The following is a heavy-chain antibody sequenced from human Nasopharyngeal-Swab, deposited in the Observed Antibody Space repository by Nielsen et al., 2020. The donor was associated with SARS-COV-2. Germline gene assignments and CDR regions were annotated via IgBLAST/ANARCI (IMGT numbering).Heavy chain of an antibody. CDR2: IYYSGST. Sequence: LRLSCTVSGGSISSGGYYWSWIRQHPGKGLEWIGYIYYSGSTYYNPSLKSRVTISVDTSKNQFSLKLSSVTAADTAVYYCARAPFGDNWFDPWGQGTLVTVSS. V-gene: IGHV4-31*03. CDR1: GGSISSGGYY. D-gene: IGHD3-10*01. J-gene: IGHJ5*02. CDR3: ARAPFGDNWFDP.